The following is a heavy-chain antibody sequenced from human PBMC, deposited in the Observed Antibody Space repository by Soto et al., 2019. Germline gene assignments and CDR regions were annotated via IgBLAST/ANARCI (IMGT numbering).Heavy chain of an antibody. D-gene: IGHD2-21*01. CDR1: GFTLTAYA. CDR3: ARVDRGSVARPTRLDP. J-gene: IGHJ5*02. V-gene: IGHV3-23*01. CDR2: TTGGAGLT. Sequence: EVRLLNPGGALVHPGGPLDLSGPAPGFTLTAYAFIGVRRPQGKGLGGVSATTGGAGLTYYADSVKGRFSVSSDTPGNTLYLQLNSLRPEDTAVYYCARVDRGSVARPTRLDPWGQGTLVTVSS.